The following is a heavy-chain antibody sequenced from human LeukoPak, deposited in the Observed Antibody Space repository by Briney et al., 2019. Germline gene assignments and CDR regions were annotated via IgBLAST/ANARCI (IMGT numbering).Heavy chain of an antibody. Sequence: GGSLRLSCVVSGFIFDDYYMSWIRQAPGKGLEWISYISGSDNTVFYADSVQGRFTISRDNTENSLYLQMNSLRTEDTAVYYCARFYDFRHFDVWGRGTLVAVSS. D-gene: IGHD3/OR15-3a*01. CDR1: GFIFDDYY. J-gene: IGHJ2*01. V-gene: IGHV3-11*04. CDR2: ISGSDNTV. CDR3: ARFYDFRHFDV.